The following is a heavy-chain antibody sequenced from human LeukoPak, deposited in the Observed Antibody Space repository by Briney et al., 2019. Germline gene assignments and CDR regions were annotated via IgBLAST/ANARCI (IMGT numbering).Heavy chain of an antibody. D-gene: IGHD1-26*01. V-gene: IGHV4-34*01. J-gene: IGHJ4*02. CDR2: INHSGST. CDR3: AREGIVGARYFDY. Sequence: SETLSLTCAVYGGSFSGYYWSWIRQPPGKGLEWIGEINHSGSTNYNPSLKSRVTISVDTSKNQFSLRLSTVTAADTAVYYCAREGIVGARYFDYWGQGTLVTVSS. CDR1: GGSFSGYY.